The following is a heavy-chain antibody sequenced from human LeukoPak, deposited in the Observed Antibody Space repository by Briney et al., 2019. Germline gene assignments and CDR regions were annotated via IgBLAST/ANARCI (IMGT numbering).Heavy chain of an antibody. CDR2: ISSSGDT. CDR1: GFTFTKYA. D-gene: IGHD1-26*01. J-gene: IGHJ4*02. CDR3: AKDAVGGTAYYFDC. Sequence: GRSLRLSCAASGFTFTKYAMSWVRQAPGKGLEWLSAISSSGDTYYADSVRGRFTISRDNSKNTLYLQMNRLRAEDTAVYYCAKDAVGGTAYYFDCWGQGTLVSVSS. V-gene: IGHV3-23*01.